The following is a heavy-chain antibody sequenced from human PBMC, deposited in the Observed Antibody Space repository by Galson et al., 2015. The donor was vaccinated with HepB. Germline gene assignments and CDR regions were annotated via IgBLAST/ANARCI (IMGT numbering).Heavy chain of an antibody. Sequence: SETLSLTCTVSTGSISGYYWTWIRQPPGKGLEWIGYIHYSGSTNYSPSLKSRVIISVDTSKNQFSLKLSSVTAADTAVYYCARDPEYSGSYDASDIWGQGTMVTVSS. CDR1: TGSISGYY. V-gene: IGHV4-59*01. CDR3: ARDPEYSGSYDASDI. J-gene: IGHJ3*02. D-gene: IGHD1-26*01. CDR2: IHYSGST.